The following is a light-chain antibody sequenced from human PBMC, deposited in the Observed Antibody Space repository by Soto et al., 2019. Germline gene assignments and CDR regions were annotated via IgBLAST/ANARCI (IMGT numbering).Light chain of an antibody. CDR3: QQLDDYTIT. CDR1: QGISTY. J-gene: IGKJ5*01. Sequence: DIHLTQSPSFLSASVGDRVTITCRASQGISTYLAWYQQKPGQVPKLLIYGTSTLQSGVPSRFRGNRSGADFTLTITYVQPEDFATYYCQQLDDYTITFGQGTRMEIK. V-gene: IGKV1-9*01. CDR2: GTS.